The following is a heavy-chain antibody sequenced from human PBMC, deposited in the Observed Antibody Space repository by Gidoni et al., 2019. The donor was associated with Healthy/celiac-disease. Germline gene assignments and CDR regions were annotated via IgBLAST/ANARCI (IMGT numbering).Heavy chain of an antibody. Sequence: QVQLVQSGAEVKKPGASVKVSCKASGYTFTSSGISWVRQAPGQGLEWMGWISAYNGNTNYAQKLQGRVTMTTDTSTSTAYMELRSLRSDDTAVYYCARDLSSSWYQGYWYFDLWGRGTLVTVSS. CDR2: ISAYNGNT. V-gene: IGHV1-18*01. CDR1: GYTFTSSG. J-gene: IGHJ2*01. D-gene: IGHD6-13*01. CDR3: ARDLSSSWYQGYWYFDL.